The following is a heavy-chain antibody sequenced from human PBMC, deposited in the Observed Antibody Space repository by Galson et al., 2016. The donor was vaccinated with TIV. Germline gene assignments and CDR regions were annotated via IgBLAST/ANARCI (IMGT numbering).Heavy chain of an antibody. CDR3: ARVDKSYHMDV. D-gene: IGHD3-16*02. CDR1: GGTFIRYA. CDR2: IIPIIGII. Sequence: SVKVSCKASGGTFIRYAITWVRQAPGQGLEWMGRIIPIIGIINYAQNFQGRVTITADQFTSTVYMELSSLRAEDTALYYCARVDKSYHMDVWGKGTTVTVSS. J-gene: IGHJ6*03. V-gene: IGHV1-69*04.